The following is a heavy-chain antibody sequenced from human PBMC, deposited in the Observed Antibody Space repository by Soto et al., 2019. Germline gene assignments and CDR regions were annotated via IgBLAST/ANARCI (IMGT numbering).Heavy chain of an antibody. CDR1: GFTFSSYG. J-gene: IGHJ4*02. CDR2: ISYDGSNK. D-gene: IGHD6-6*01. Sequence: QVQLVESGGGVVQPGRSLRLSCAASGFTFSSYGMHWVRQAPGKGLEWVAVISYDGSNKYYADSVKGRFTISRDNSKNTLYLQMNSLRAEDTAVYYCAKDRSEQLAPYDYWGQGTLVTVSS. V-gene: IGHV3-30*18. CDR3: AKDRSEQLAPYDY.